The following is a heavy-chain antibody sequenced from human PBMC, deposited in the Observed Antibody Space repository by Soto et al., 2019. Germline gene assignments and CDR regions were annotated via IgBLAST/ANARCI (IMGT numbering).Heavy chain of an antibody. Sequence: HPGGSPRLSCAASGFTFSSYAMSWVRQAPGKGLEWVSAISGSGGSTYYADSVKGRFTISRDNSKNTLYLQMNSLRAEDTAVYYCAKLIPVGYYMDVWGKGTTVTVSS. V-gene: IGHV3-23*01. D-gene: IGHD2-21*01. J-gene: IGHJ6*03. CDR1: GFTFSSYA. CDR3: AKLIPVGYYMDV. CDR2: ISGSGGST.